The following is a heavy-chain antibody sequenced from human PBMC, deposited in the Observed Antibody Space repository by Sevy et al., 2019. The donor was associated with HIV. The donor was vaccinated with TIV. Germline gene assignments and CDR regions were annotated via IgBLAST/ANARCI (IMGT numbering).Heavy chain of an antibody. Sequence: GGSLRLSCAASGFTFKSYWMTWVRQAPGKGLEWVANINQDGSEKYYSDSLKGRFSISRDNSKNSAHLQINTLRAEDTAVYYCAREGSAYDTYYYHYAMDVWGQGTTVTVSS. J-gene: IGHJ6*02. CDR1: GFTFKSYW. CDR3: AREGSAYDTYYYHYAMDV. CDR2: INQDGSEK. D-gene: IGHD5-12*01. V-gene: IGHV3-7*01.